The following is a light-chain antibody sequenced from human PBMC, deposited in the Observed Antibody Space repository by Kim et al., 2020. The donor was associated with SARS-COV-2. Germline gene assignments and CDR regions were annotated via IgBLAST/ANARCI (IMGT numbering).Light chain of an antibody. CDR2: DVS. CDR3: CSYAGSYTWV. V-gene: IGLV2-11*01. CDR1: SSEVGGHNY. Sequence: GQSVTISCTGTSSEVGGHNYVSWYQQHPGKAPKLMIYDVSKRPSGVPDRFSGSKSGNTASLTISGLQAEDEADYYCCSYAGSYTWVFGGGTQLTVL. J-gene: IGLJ3*02.